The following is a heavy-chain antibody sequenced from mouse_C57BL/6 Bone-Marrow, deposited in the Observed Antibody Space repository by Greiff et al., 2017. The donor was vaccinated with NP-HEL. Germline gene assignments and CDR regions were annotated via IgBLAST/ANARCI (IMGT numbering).Heavy chain of an antibody. CDR1: GFTFSDYY. V-gene: IGHV5-12*01. Sequence: EVKLVESGGGLVQPGGSLKLSCAASGFTFSDYYMYWVRQTPEKRLEWVAYISNGGGSTYYPDTVKGRFTISRANAKNTLYLQMSRLKSEDTAMYYCARHEGYYGSSYGYFDVWGTGTTVTVSS. J-gene: IGHJ1*03. D-gene: IGHD1-1*01. CDR2: ISNGGGST. CDR3: ARHEGYYGSSYGYFDV.